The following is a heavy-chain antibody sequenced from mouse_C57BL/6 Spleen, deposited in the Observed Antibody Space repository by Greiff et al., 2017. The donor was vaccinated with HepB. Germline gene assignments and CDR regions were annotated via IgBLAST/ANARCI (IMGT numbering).Heavy chain of an antibody. CDR3: ARQGRDGYPWFAY. V-gene: IGHV5-15*01. Sequence: EVQGVESGGGLVQPGGSLKLSCAASGFTFSDYGMAWVRQAPRKGPEWVAFISNLAYSIYYADTVTGRFTISRENAKNTLYLEMSSLRSEDTAMYYCARQGRDGYPWFAYWGQGTLVTVSA. CDR2: ISNLAYSI. D-gene: IGHD2-3*01. J-gene: IGHJ3*01. CDR1: GFTFSDYG.